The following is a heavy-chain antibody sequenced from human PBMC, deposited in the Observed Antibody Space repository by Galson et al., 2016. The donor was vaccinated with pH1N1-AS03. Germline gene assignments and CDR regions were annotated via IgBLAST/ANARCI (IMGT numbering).Heavy chain of an antibody. J-gene: IGHJ3*02. D-gene: IGHD3-22*01. Sequence: SLRLSCAASGFIFTHYSMHWVRQAPGKGLEWLAVMSYEGNTTYYADSVKGRFPISRDNYKNTLYMQMNSLRTEDTALYYCAREEGGFGSKWLPTAAFDIWGQGTMVTVSS. CDR1: GFIFTHYS. CDR3: AREEGGFGSKWLPTAAFDI. V-gene: IGHV3-30-3*01. CDR2: MSYEGNTT.